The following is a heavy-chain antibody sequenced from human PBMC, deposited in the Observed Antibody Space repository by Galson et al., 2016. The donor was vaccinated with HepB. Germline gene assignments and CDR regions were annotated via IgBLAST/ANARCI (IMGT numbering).Heavy chain of an antibody. J-gene: IGHJ4*02. CDR2: ISSNGGST. Sequence: SLRLSCAASGFTFSSYAMHWVRQAPGKGLEYVSGISSNGGSTYYADSVKGRFTISRDNSKNTLYLQMSSLRAEDTAVYYCVKLHGDYVPFDYWGQGTLVTVSS. CDR3: VKLHGDYVPFDY. D-gene: IGHD4-17*01. CDR1: GFTFSSYA. V-gene: IGHV3-64D*09.